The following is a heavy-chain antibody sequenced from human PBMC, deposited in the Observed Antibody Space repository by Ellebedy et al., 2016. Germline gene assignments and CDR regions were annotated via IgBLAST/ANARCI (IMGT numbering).Heavy chain of an antibody. V-gene: IGHV3-53*01. Sequence: GGSLRLSCAASGFTLSSFWMSWVRQAPGRGLEWVSVIYSGGSTYYADSVKGRFIISRDNSKNTVYLQMNSLRAEDTAVYYCARLPTVTTSFDIWGQGTMVTVSS. CDR3: ARLPTVTTSFDI. CDR2: IYSGGST. D-gene: IGHD4-17*01. J-gene: IGHJ3*02. CDR1: GFTLSSFW.